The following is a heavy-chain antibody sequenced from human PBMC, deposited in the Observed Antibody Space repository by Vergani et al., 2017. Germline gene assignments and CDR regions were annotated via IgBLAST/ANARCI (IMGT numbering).Heavy chain of an antibody. CDR2: ISGSGVST. D-gene: IGHD6-19*01. CDR1: GFTFSSYA. CDR3: AKAYSSGWYYFDY. Sequence: EVQLVESGGGLVQPGGSLRLSCAASGFTFSSYAMSWVRQAPGKGLEWVSAISGSGVSTYYADSVKGRFTISRNNSKNTLYLQMNSLRAEDTAVYYCAKAYSSGWYYFDYWGQGTLVTVSS. J-gene: IGHJ4*02. V-gene: IGHV3-23*04.